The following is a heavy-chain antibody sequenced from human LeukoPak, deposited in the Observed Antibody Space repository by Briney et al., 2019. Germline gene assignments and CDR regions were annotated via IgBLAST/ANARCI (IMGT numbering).Heavy chain of an antibody. CDR1: GYTLTELS. CDR2: SDPEDGET. Sequence: GASVKVSCKVSGYTLTELSMHWVRQAPGKGLEWMGGSDPEDGETIYAQKFQGRVTMTEDTSTDTAYMELSSLRSEDTAVYYCATEGAAAPSYYYYGMDVWGQGTTVTVSS. CDR3: ATEGAAAPSYYYYGMDV. V-gene: IGHV1-24*01. D-gene: IGHD2-15*01. J-gene: IGHJ6*02.